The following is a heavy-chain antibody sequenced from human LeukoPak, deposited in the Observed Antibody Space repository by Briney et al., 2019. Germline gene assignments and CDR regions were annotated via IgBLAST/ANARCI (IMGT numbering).Heavy chain of an antibody. V-gene: IGHV3-7*03. CDR2: IKQDRSEK. Sequence: GGSLRLSCAASGFTFSNYWMSWVRQAPGKGLEWVANIKQDRSEKYYVDSVKGRFTISRDNAKNSLYLQMNSLRAEDTALYYCAREELGDRPRYYMDVWGKGTTVTVSS. D-gene: IGHD3-10*01. CDR3: AREELGDRPRYYMDV. CDR1: GFTFSNYW. J-gene: IGHJ6*03.